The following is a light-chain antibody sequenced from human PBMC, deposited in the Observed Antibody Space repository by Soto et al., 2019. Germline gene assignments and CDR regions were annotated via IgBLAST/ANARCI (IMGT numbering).Light chain of an antibody. CDR1: QSVSSN. CDR2: GAS. Sequence: EIVMTQSPATLSVSPGERATLSCRASQSVSSNLAWYQQKPGQAPRLLIFGASTRATGIPARFSGSGSGTECTLTISSLQAEDFAVYYCQQYNTWPPITVGPGTRLDIK. J-gene: IGKJ5*01. CDR3: QQYNTWPPIT. V-gene: IGKV3-15*01.